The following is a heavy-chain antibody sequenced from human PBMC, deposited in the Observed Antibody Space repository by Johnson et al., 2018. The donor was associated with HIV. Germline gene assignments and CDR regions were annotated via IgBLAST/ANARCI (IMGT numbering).Heavy chain of an antibody. CDR1: GFTFSSYD. V-gene: IGHV3-13*01. D-gene: IGHD1-1*01. CDR3: ASPERPTGTQEEAFDI. J-gene: IGHJ3*02. CDR2: IGTAGDT. Sequence: VQLVESGGGLVQPGGSLRLSCAASGFTFSSYDMHWVRQATGKGLEWVSAIGTAGDTYYPDSVKGRFTISRDNAKNSLYLQMNSLRAEDTAVYYCASPERPTGTQEEAFDIWGQGTMVIVSS.